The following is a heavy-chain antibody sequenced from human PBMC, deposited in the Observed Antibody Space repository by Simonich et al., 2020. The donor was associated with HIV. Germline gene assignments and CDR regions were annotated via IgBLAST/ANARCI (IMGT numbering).Heavy chain of an antibody. J-gene: IGHJ3*02. CDR1: GYTFIGYY. Sequence: VQLVQSGAEVKKPGASVKVSCKASGYTFIGYYMHWVRQAPGQGLEWLGPITPNSGGTNYAQNRKCRVTITRDTSISTAYMELSRLRSGDTAIYYCARAYCSGGRCYDAFDIWGQGTMVTVSS. CDR3: ARAYCSGGRCYDAFDI. CDR2: ITPNSGGT. D-gene: IGHD2-15*01. V-gene: IGHV1-2*06.